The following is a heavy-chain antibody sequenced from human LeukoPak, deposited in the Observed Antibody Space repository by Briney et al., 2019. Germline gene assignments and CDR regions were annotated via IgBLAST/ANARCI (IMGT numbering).Heavy chain of an antibody. V-gene: IGHV4-59*08. J-gene: IGHJ4*02. CDR1: DGSISRYY. Sequence: SETLSLTCTVSDGSISRYYWRWIRQPPGKGLEWIGYFYSGSTNYNPSLKGRVAISVDTSQNQFSLKVTSVTAADTAVYYCTRHSKDSSGYYYDRPLDYWGQGTLVTVSS. CDR3: TRHSKDSSGYYYDRPLDY. CDR2: FYSGST. D-gene: IGHD3-22*01.